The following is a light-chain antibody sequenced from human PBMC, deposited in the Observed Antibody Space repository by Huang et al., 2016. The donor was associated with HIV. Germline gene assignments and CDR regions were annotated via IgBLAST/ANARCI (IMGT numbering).Light chain of an antibody. Sequence: DIQMTQSPSSLSASVGDRVTITCRASQDIDTYLNWYQQRPGKAPKLLIYNTVKLQSGVPSRFNGTGSGTDFALTITKLQPGDVATYFCQQSYTFTFTFGPGTAVNI. CDR1: QDIDTY. J-gene: IGKJ3*01. CDR2: NTV. V-gene: IGKV1-39*01. CDR3: QQSYTFTFT.